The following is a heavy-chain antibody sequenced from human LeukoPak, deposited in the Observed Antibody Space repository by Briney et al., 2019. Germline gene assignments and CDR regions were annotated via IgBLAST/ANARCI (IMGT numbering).Heavy chain of an antibody. CDR2: IIPIFGTA. V-gene: IGHV1-69*05. J-gene: IGHJ5*02. D-gene: IGHD3-22*01. CDR3: ARDNGISDYYDSSGPYPNWFDP. Sequence: ASVKVSCKASGGTFSSYAISWVRQAPGQGLEWMGGIIPIFGTANYAQKFQGRVTMTRDTSTSTVYMELSSLRSEDTAVYYCARDNGISDYYDSSGPYPNWFDPWGQGTLVTVSS. CDR1: GGTFSSYA.